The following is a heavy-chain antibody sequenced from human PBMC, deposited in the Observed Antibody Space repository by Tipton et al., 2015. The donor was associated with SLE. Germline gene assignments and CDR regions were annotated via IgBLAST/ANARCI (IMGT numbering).Heavy chain of an antibody. J-gene: IGHJ4*02. CDR2: GYYSGTT. V-gene: IGHV4-31*03. Sequence: TLSLTCTVSGGSINNDVNYWGWIRQYPGKGLECIVYGYYSGTTWYNPSLKSRITVLADASKNQFSLRLTSLTAADTAVYYCARAPSWSSWTVCDYWGQGTLVTVSS. CDR1: GGSINNDVNY. CDR3: ARAPSWSSWTVCDY. D-gene: IGHD6-13*01.